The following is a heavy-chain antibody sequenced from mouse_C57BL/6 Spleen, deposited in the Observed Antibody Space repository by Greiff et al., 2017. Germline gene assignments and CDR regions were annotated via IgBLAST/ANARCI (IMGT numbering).Heavy chain of an antibody. Sequence: EVKLMESGGGLVKPGGSLKLSCAASGFTFSSYAMSWVRQTPEKRLEWVATISDGGSYTYYPDNVKGRFTISRDNAKNNLYLQMSQLKSEDTAIYFCARAPHSSGYYFDYWGQGTTRTVSS. J-gene: IGHJ2*01. CDR1: GFTFSSYA. D-gene: IGHD3-2*02. V-gene: IGHV5-4*03. CDR2: ISDGGSYT. CDR3: ARAPHSSGYYFDY.